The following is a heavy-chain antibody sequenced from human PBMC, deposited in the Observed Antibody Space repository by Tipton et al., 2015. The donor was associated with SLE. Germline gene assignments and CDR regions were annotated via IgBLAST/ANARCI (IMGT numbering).Heavy chain of an antibody. D-gene: IGHD3-3*01. CDR3: ARNIWSGYRAYYFDY. CDR2: IYYSGST. V-gene: IGHV4-39*01. CDR1: GGSISSSSYY. Sequence: LRLSCTVSGGSISSSSYYWGWIRQPPGKGLEWIGSIYYSGSTYYNPSLKSRVTISVDTPKNQFSLKLSSVTAADTAVYYCARNIWSGYRAYYFDYWGQGTLVTVSS. J-gene: IGHJ4*02.